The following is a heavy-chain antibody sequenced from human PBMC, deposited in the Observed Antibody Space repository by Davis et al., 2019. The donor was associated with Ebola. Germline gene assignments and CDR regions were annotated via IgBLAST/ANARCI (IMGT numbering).Heavy chain of an antibody. D-gene: IGHD3-22*01. V-gene: IGHV1-2*02. CDR1: GYTFTGYY. Sequence: ASVKVSCKASGYTFTGYYMHWVRQAPGQGLEWMGWINPNSGGTNYAQKFQGRVTMTRDTSISTAYMDLSRLRSDDTAVYYCARSYYSDSSGYSGAFDIWGQGTMVSVSS. J-gene: IGHJ3*02. CDR3: ARSYYSDSSGYSGAFDI. CDR2: INPNSGGT.